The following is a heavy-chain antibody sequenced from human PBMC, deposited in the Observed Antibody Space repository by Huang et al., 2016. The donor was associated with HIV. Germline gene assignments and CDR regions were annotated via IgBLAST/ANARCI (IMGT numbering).Heavy chain of an antibody. J-gene: IGHJ4*02. CDR3: TTWARTSAGGN. V-gene: IGHV3-15*01. CDR2: IKTKDDGGTT. CDR1: GFTFKDAW. Sequence: EVQLVESGGGLVKPGGSLRRSCAASGFTFKDAWISWVRQTPGKGLEWVGLIKTKDDGGTTDYAAPVKGRFSMSRDDSKNTFYLQMNSLKSEDTAVYYCTTWARTSAGGNWGQGTLVSVSS. D-gene: IGHD6-25*01.